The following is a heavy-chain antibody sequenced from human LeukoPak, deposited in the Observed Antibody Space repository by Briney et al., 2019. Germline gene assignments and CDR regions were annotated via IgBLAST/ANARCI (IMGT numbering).Heavy chain of an antibody. CDR3: AREWDIVVVVAATKAENAFDI. D-gene: IGHD2-15*01. CDR2: ISSSSSYI. CDR1: GFTFSSYS. Sequence: PGGSLRLSCAASGFTFSSYSMNWVRQAPGKGLEWVSSISSSSSYIYYADSVKGRFTISRDNAKNSLYLQMNSLRAEDTAVYCCAREWDIVVVVAATKAENAFDIWGQGTMVTVSS. V-gene: IGHV3-21*01. J-gene: IGHJ3*02.